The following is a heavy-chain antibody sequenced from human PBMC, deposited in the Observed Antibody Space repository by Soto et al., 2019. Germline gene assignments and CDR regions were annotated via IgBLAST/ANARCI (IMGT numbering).Heavy chain of an antibody. CDR1: GGSISSYY. V-gene: IGHV4-59*01. D-gene: IGHD6-6*01. CDR3: AAAIIEQLVGGRYYYMDV. CDR2: IYYSGST. J-gene: IGHJ6*03. Sequence: SETLSLTCTVSGGSISSYYWIWIRQPPGKGLEWIGYIYYSGSTNYNPSLKSRVTISVDTSKNQFSLKLSSVTAADTAVYYCAAAIIEQLVGGRYYYMDVWGKGTTVTVSS.